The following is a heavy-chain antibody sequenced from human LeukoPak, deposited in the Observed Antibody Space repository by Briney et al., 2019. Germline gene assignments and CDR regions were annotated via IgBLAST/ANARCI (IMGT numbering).Heavy chain of an antibody. CDR2: IYYSGST. D-gene: IGHD3-22*01. CDR3: ARRPVVVITSPFDY. Sequence: PSETLSLTCTVSGGSISSYYWSWIRQPPGKGLEWIGYIYYSGSTNYNPSLKSRVTISVDTSKNQFSLKLSSVTAADTAVYYCARRPVVVITSPFDYWGQGTLVTVSS. V-gene: IGHV4-59*08. J-gene: IGHJ4*02. CDR1: GGSISSYY.